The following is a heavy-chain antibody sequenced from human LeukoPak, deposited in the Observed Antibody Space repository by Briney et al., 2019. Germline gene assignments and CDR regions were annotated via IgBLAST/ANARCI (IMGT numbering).Heavy chain of an antibody. CDR3: ARRTGYLNYYYYYYMDV. V-gene: IGHV4-59*11. J-gene: IGHJ6*03. CDR1: GGSISSHY. Sequence: PSETLSLTCTVSGGSISSHYWSWIRQPPGKGLEWIGYIYYSGSTNYNPSLKSRVTISVDTSRNQFSLKLSFVTAADSAVYYCARRTGYLNYYYYYYMDVWGNGTTVTVSS. D-gene: IGHD3/OR15-3a*01. CDR2: IYYSGST.